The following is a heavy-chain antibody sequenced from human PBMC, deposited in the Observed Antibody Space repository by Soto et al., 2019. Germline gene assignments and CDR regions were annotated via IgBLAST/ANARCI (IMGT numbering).Heavy chain of an antibody. D-gene: IGHD7-27*01. CDR1: GYSISSSNW. Sequence: SETLSLTCAVSGYSISSSNWWGWIRQPPGKGLEWIGYIYYSGSTYYNPSLKSRVTMSVDTSKNQFSLKLSSVTAVDTAVYYCARTPELGTRGNNWFDPWGQRTLVTVSS. CDR3: ARTPELGTRGNNWFDP. V-gene: IGHV4-28*01. J-gene: IGHJ5*02. CDR2: IYYSGST.